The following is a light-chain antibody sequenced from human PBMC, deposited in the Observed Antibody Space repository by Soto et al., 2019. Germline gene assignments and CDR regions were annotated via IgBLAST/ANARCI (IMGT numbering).Light chain of an antibody. Sequence: EIVLTKTPGTLSLSPGERATLSCRASQSVSNNYLAWYQQKSVQAPRLLIYGAFSRANGIPVRFSGSASGTDFTLIISRLEPEDVAVYYCQQYGSLPKTFGQGTKVDIK. CDR2: GAF. V-gene: IGKV3-20*01. CDR1: QSVSNNY. CDR3: QQYGSLPKT. J-gene: IGKJ1*01.